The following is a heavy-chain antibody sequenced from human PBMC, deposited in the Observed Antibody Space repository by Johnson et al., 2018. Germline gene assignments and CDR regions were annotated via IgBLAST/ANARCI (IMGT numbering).Heavy chain of an antibody. D-gene: IGHD2-15*01. CDR1: GFTFSSYG. CDR3: ASEGLYCSGGSCYRDYYYYYMDV. Sequence: QLVESGGGVVQPGRSLRLSCAASGFTFSSYGMHWVRQAPGKGLEWVAVISYDGSNKYYADSVKGRFTISRDNSKNTLYLQMNSLRAEDTAVYYCASEGLYCSGGSCYRDYYYYYMDVWGKGTTVTVSS. V-gene: IGHV3-30*03. CDR2: ISYDGSNK. J-gene: IGHJ6*03.